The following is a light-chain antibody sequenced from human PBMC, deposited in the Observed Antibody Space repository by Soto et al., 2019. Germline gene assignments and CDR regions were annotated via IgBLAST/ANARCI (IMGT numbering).Light chain of an antibody. Sequence: QMPQAPSACRSRGADNHSITNLASQGISNSLAWYQQKPGKAPKLLIYAASSLQSGVPSRFGGSGSGTDFTLTIDSLQPEDFATYFCQQANSFPITFGQGTRLEIK. CDR2: AAS. CDR1: QGISNS. V-gene: IGKV1D-12*01. J-gene: IGKJ5*01. CDR3: QQANSFPIT.